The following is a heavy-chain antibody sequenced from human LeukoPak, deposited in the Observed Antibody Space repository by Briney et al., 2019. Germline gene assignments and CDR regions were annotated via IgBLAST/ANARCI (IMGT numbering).Heavy chain of an antibody. J-gene: IGHJ3*02. CDR3: ARDGYYYDSSGYYQEAFDI. CDR1: GFTFSSYS. V-gene: IGHV3-21*01. CDR2: ISSSSSYI. D-gene: IGHD3-22*01. Sequence: GGSLRLSCAASGFTFSSYSMNWVRQAPGKGLEWVSSISSSSSYIYYADSVKGRFTISRDNAKNSLYLQMNSLRAEDTAVYYCARDGYYYDSSGYYQEAFDIWGQGTMVAVSS.